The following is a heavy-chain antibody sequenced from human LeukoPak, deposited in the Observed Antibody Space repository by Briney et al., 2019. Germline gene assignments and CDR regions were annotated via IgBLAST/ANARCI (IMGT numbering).Heavy chain of an antibody. CDR2: INPNSGGT. Sequence: SVKVSCKASGYTFTGYYMHWVRQAPGQGLEWMGWINPNSGGTNYAQKFQGRVTMTRDTSISTAYMELSRLRSDDTAVYYCARDGSSWYVSAFDIWGQGTMVTVSS. J-gene: IGHJ3*02. CDR1: GYTFTGYY. D-gene: IGHD6-13*01. V-gene: IGHV1-2*02. CDR3: ARDGSSWYVSAFDI.